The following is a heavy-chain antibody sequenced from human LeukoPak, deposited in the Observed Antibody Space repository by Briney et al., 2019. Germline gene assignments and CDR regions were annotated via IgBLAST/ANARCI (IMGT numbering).Heavy chain of an antibody. CDR1: GFTFSSYA. V-gene: IGHV3-23*01. CDR3: AKALPLYYDFWGPLSSPPDY. J-gene: IGHJ4*02. Sequence: PGGSLRLSCAASGFTFSSYAMSWVRQAPGKGLEWVSAISGSGGSTYYADSVKGRFTISRDNSKNTLYLQMNSLRAEDTAVYYCAKALPLYYDFWGPLSSPPDYWGQGTLVTVSS. D-gene: IGHD3-3*01. CDR2: ISGSGGST.